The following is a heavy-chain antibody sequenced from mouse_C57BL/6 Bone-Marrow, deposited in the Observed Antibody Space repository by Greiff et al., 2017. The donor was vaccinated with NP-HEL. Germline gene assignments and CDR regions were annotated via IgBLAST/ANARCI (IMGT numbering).Heavy chain of an antibody. Sequence: EVKLVESGGVLVKPGGSLKLSCAASGFTFSSYGMSWVRQTPDKRLEWVATISSGGSYTYYPDSVKGRFTISRDNAKNTLYLQMSSLKSEDTAMYYCARQMITFDYWGQGTTLTVSS. J-gene: IGHJ2*01. CDR1: GFTFSSYG. CDR2: ISSGGSYT. V-gene: IGHV5-6*01. CDR3: ARQMITFDY. D-gene: IGHD2-4*01.